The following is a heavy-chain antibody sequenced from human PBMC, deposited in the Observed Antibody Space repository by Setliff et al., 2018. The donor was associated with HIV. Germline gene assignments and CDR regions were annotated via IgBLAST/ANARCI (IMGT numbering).Heavy chain of an antibody. CDR2: IYSSGDS. CDR3: ARHKSQPYYFDY. CDR1: GDSISSYY. Sequence: PSETLSLTCTVSGDSISSYYWNWIRQPPRKGLEWIGTIYSSGDSFYDPSLKSRVTTSIDSSKNQFSLKLSSVTAADTAVYYCARHKSQPYYFDYWGQGTLVTVSS. V-gene: IGHV4-59*08. J-gene: IGHJ4*02.